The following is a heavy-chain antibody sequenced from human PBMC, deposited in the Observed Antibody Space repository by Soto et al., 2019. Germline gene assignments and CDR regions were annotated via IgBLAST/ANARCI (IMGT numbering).Heavy chain of an antibody. Sequence: SETLSLTCTVSGDSTSSGGYYWSWIRQPPGKGLEWIGYIYHSGSTYYNPSLKSRVTISVDRSKNQFSLKLSSVTAADTAVYYYARVPDRWGQGTLVTVSS. CDR1: GDSTSSGGYY. D-gene: IGHD2-2*01. CDR3: ARVPDR. J-gene: IGHJ5*02. V-gene: IGHV4-30-2*01. CDR2: IYHSGST.